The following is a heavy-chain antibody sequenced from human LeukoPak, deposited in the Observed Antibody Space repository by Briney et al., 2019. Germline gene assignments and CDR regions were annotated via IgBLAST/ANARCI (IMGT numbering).Heavy chain of an antibody. V-gene: IGHV4-61*02. CDR1: GGSISSDTYS. CDR3: ARGRDYYDSSGFYYVWYFDY. CDR2: IYTIGST. Sequence: PSETLSLTCTVSGGSISSDTYSWSWIRQPAGKGLEWIGRIYTIGSTNYNPSLKSRVTISVDTSKNQFPLKLGSVTAADTAVYYCARGRDYYDSSGFYYVWYFDYWGQGTLVTVSS. J-gene: IGHJ4*02. D-gene: IGHD3-22*01.